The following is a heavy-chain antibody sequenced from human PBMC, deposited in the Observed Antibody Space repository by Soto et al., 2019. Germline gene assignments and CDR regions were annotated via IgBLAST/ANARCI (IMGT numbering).Heavy chain of an antibody. CDR3: ARVVGGYYYGMDV. CDR2: IYHSGST. J-gene: IGHJ6*02. Sequence: QVQLQESGPGLVKPSGTLSLTCAVSGGCISSSNWWSWVRQPPGKGLEWIGEIYHSGSTNYNPSLKSRVTLSVDKSKTQFSPKLSSVTAADTAVYYCARVVGGYYYGMDVWGQGATVTVSS. CDR1: GGCISSSNW. D-gene: IGHD2-2*01. V-gene: IGHV4-4*02.